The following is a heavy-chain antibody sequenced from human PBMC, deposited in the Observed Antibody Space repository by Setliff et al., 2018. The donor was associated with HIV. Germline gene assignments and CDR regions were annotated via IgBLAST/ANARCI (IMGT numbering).Heavy chain of an antibody. D-gene: IGHD4-17*01. J-gene: IGHJ5*02. CDR3: ARQHGDYAFDP. V-gene: IGHV4-34*01. Sequence: PSETLSLTCAVYGGSFPAYYWNWIRQPPGKGLEWIGEINYEGDTTYNPSLKSRVNMFIDTSKKQFSLKVASVTAADTAVYYCARQHGDYAFDPWGQGTLVTVSS. CDR1: GGSFPAYY. CDR2: INYEGDT.